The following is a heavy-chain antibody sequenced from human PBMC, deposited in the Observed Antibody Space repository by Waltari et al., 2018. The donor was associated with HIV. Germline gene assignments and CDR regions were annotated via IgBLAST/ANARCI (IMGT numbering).Heavy chain of an antibody. Sequence: QVQLQESGPGLVQPSETLSLTCTASGGSISSYYWRWIRPPPGKGLEWIGYIYYSGSTNYNPSLKSRVTISVDTSKNQFSLKLSSVTAADTAVYYCARSITIFGVVNLVGAFDIWGQGTMVTVSS. D-gene: IGHD3-3*01. CDR3: ARSITIFGVVNLVGAFDI. J-gene: IGHJ3*02. CDR1: GGSISSYY. V-gene: IGHV4-59*01. CDR2: IYYSGST.